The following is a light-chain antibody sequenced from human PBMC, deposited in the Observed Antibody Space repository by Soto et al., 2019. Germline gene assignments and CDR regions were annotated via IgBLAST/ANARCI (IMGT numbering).Light chain of an antibody. CDR2: EGS. Sequence: QSVLTQPASVSGSPGQSITISCTGTSSDVGSYNLVSWYQQHPGKAPKLMIYEGSKRPSGVSNRFSGSKSGNTASLTISGLQAEDEADYYCCSYAGSSTFYAFGTGTKV. J-gene: IGLJ1*01. V-gene: IGLV2-23*01. CDR3: CSYAGSSTFYA. CDR1: SSDVGSYNL.